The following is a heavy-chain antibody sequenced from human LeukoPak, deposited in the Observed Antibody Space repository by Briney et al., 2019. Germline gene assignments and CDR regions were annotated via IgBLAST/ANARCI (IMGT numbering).Heavy chain of an antibody. CDR3: ARQGDSSGYYTNFDY. J-gene: IGHJ4*02. Sequence: SETLSLTCTVSGGSISSSSYYWGWIRQPPGKGLEWIGSIYYSGSTYYNPSLKSRATISVDTSKNQFSLKLSSVTAADTAVYYCARQGDSSGYYTNFDYWGQGTLVTVSS. CDR1: GGSISSSSYY. D-gene: IGHD3-22*01. CDR2: IYYSGST. V-gene: IGHV4-39*07.